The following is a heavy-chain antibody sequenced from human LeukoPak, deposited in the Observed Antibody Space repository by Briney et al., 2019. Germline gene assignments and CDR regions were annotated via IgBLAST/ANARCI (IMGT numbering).Heavy chain of an antibody. Sequence: SVKVSCKASGGTFSSYAISWVRQAPGQGLEWMGRIIPILGIANYAQKFQGGVTITADKSTSTAYMELSSLRSEDTAVYYCARANMVRGANPSAFDIWGQGTMVTVSS. J-gene: IGHJ3*02. D-gene: IGHD3-10*01. V-gene: IGHV1-69*04. CDR3: ARANMVRGANPSAFDI. CDR2: IIPILGIA. CDR1: GGTFSSYA.